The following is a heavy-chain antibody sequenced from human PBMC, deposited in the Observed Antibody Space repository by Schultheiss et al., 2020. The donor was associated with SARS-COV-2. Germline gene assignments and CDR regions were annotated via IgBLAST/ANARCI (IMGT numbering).Heavy chain of an antibody. D-gene: IGHD6-19*01. CDR3: AHPIAVAGRDDAFDI. CDR1: GFSLSTSGMC. Sequence: SGPTLVKPTQTLTLTCTFSGFSLSTSGMCVSWIRQPPGKALEWLARIDWDDDKYYSTSLKTRLTISKDTSKNQVVLTMTNMDPVDTATYYCAHPIAVAGRDDAFDIWGQGTMVTVSS. CDR2: IDWDDDK. J-gene: IGHJ3*02. V-gene: IGHV2-70*12.